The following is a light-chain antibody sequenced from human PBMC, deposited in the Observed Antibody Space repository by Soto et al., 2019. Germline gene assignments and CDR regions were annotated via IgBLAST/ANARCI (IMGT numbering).Light chain of an antibody. Sequence: QSALTQPASVSGSPGQSITISCTGSSSDVGYYNYVSWYQQHPGKAPKLIIFDVSNRPSGVSNRFSGSKSANTASLTISGLQAEDEADYYCSSYSDSSTLFGGGTKVTFL. CDR1: SSDVGYYNY. CDR3: SSYSDSSTL. J-gene: IGLJ2*01. CDR2: DVS. V-gene: IGLV2-14*01.